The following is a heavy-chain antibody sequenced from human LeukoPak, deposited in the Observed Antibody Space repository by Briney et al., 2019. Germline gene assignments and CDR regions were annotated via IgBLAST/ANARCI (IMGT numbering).Heavy chain of an antibody. CDR2: INPNSGGT. CDR3: ARARILRYFDWQNKGTFDP. D-gene: IGHD3-9*01. Sequence: GASVKVSCKASGYTFTGYYMHWVRQAPGQGLEWMGWINPNSGGTNYAQKFQGRVTMTRDTSISTAYMELSRLRSDDTAVYYCARARILRYFDWQNKGTFDPWGQGTLVTVSS. V-gene: IGHV1-2*02. J-gene: IGHJ5*02. CDR1: GYTFTGYY.